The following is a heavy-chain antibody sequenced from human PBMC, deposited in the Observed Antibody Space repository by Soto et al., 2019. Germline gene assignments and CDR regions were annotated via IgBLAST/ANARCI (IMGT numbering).Heavy chain of an antibody. V-gene: IGHV1-69*13. CDR2: IIPIFGTA. D-gene: IGHD3-22*01. CDR3: ARGAMNYYDSSGYYYAYY. Sequence: ASVKVSCKASGGTFSSYSISWVRQAPGQGLEWMGGIIPIFGTANYAQKFQGRVTITADESTSTAYMELSSLRSEDTAVYYCARGAMNYYDSSGYYYAYYWGQGTLVTVSS. CDR1: GGTFSSYS. J-gene: IGHJ4*02.